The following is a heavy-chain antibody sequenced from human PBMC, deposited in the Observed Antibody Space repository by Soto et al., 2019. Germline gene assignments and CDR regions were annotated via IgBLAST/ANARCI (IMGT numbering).Heavy chain of an antibody. J-gene: IGHJ6*02. Sequence: QVQLQESGPGLVKPSETLSLTCTVSGGSVSSGSYYWSWIRQPPGKGLEWIGYIYYSGSTNFNPSFKSPVTISVDTSKNQFCLKLSSVTAADTGVYYCARDPRPIPPEPGSDYGSGRNCYYGMDVWGQGTTVTVFS. CDR1: GGSVSSGSYY. CDR2: IYYSGST. CDR3: ARDPRPIPPEPGSDYGSGRNCYYGMDV. V-gene: IGHV4-61*01. D-gene: IGHD3-10*01.